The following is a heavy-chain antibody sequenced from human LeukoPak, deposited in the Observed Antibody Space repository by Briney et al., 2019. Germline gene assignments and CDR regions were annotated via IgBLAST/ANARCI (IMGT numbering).Heavy chain of an antibody. CDR1: GFTFSNYA. CDR3: ARDRYKVEMATILEFYYYYYMDV. D-gene: IGHD5-24*01. V-gene: IGHV3-30*04. J-gene: IGHJ6*03. Sequence: PGGSLRLSCAASGFTFSNYAMHWVRQAPGKWLEWVAVISNDGSKKSYADSVKGRFTISRDNSKNTLYLQMNSLRADDTAVYYCARDRYKVEMATILEFYYYYYMDVWGKGTTVTVSS. CDR2: ISNDGSKK.